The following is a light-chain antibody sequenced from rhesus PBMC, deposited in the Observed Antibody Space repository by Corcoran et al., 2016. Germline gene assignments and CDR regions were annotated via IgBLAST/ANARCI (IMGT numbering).Light chain of an antibody. CDR1: NRDIGFYTA. CDR2: EVN. Sequence: ATPTQSPSVSGSAGQSVTISCTGSNRDIGFYTAVSWYQQYPGKAPKVMIYEVNERPSGVSDRFSGSKSGNTASLTISGLQPEDESDYYCASYVGGGAYIFGTGTRLSVL. CDR3: ASYVGGGAYI. J-gene: IGLJ1*01. V-gene: IGLV2-19*02.